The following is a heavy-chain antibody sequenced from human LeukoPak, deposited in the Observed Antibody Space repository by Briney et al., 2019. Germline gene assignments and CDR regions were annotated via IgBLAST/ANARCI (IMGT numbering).Heavy chain of an antibody. J-gene: IGHJ4*02. CDR1: GFTFSTYD. CDR3: AKDPGYGVYFDY. V-gene: IGHV3-30*02. D-gene: IGHD3-10*01. Sequence: GGSLRLSCAASGFTFSTYDMHWVRQAPGKGLEWVAFIQYDGSNKYYADSVKGRFTISRDNSKNTLYLQMNSLRAEDTAVYYCAKDPGYGVYFDYWGQGSLVTVTS. CDR2: IQYDGSNK.